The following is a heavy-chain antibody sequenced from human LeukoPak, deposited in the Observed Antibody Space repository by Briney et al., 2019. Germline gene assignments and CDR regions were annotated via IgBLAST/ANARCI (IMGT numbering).Heavy chain of an antibody. V-gene: IGHV3-23*01. CDR2: ISGSGGST. Sequence: GGSLRLSCAASGFTFSSYAMSWVRQAPGKGLEWVSAISGSGGSTYYADSVKGRFTISRDNSKNTLYLQMSSLTSEDTAVYFCVRGQQGDGWSGCDYWGQGTLVSVPS. CDR1: GFTFSSYA. D-gene: IGHD6-19*01. J-gene: IGHJ4*02. CDR3: VRGQQGDGWSGCDY.